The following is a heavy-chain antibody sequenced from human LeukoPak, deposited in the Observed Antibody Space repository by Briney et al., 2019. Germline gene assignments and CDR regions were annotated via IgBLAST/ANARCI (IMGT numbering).Heavy chain of an antibody. V-gene: IGHV3-23*01. D-gene: IGHD3-10*01. Sequence: PGGSLRLSCAASGFTVISNYMSWVRQAPGKGLQWVSGISGSGHITYYADSVKGRFTISRDNSKNTLYLQMNSLRTEDTAVFYCAKDPTLFRGVVITNWFDAWGQGTLVTVSS. CDR1: GFTVISNY. CDR3: AKDPTLFRGVVITNWFDA. CDR2: ISGSGHIT. J-gene: IGHJ5*02.